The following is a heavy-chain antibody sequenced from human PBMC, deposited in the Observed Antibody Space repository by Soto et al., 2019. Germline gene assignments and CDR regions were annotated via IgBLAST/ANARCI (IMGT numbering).Heavy chain of an antibody. CDR2: FKSMTDGGAT. Sequence: EVQLVESGGGLVKPGGSLRLSCEASGFSFTKAWMSWVRQAPGKGLEYIGRFKSMTDGGATDYAAPVKGRFTISRDDSENTLYLLMNSLKTEDTGVYYCTADRRHDRSPFMDVWGQGTTVTVSS. D-gene: IGHD6-13*01. CDR3: TADRRHDRSPFMDV. CDR1: GFSFTKAW. J-gene: IGHJ6*02. V-gene: IGHV3-15*01.